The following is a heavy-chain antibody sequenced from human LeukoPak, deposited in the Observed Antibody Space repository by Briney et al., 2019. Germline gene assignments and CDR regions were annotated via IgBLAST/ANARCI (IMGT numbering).Heavy chain of an antibody. V-gene: IGHV3-7*01. D-gene: IGHD3-3*01. CDR2: IKQDGSEK. CDR3: ARDYDFWSGYRVFGY. Sequence: GGSLRLSCAASGFTFSSYWMSWVRQAPGKGLEWVANIKQDGSEKYYVDSVKGRLTVSRDNAQNSLFLQMNSLRAEDTAVYYCARDYDFWSGYRVFGYWGQGTLVTVSS. CDR1: GFTFSSYW. J-gene: IGHJ4*02.